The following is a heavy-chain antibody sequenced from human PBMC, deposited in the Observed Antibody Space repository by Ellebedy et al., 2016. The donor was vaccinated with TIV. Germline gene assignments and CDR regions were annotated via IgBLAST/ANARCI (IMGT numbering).Heavy chain of an antibody. CDR3: ARDGREDYGGYMDQFDFDY. Sequence: GESLKISCAASGFTVSSNYMSWVRQAPGKGLEWVSVISSGGTTYYADSVKGRFTITRDNSTTTLYLQLNSLRAEDKAVYYGARDGREDYGGYMDQFDFDYWGQGTLVTVSS. CDR2: ISSGGTT. J-gene: IGHJ4*02. V-gene: IGHV3-66*01. CDR1: GFTVSSNY. D-gene: IGHD4-23*01.